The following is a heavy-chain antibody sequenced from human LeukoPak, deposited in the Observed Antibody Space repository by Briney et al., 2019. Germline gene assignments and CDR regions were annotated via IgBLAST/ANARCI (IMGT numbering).Heavy chain of an antibody. CDR1: GGSISSSSYY. CDR2: IYYSGST. Sequence: SETLSLTCTVSGGSISSSSYYWGWIRQPPEKGLGWIGSIYYSGSTYYNPSLKGRVTISVDTSKNQFSLKLSSVTAADTAVYYCARPGGIEDYYYYMDVWGKGTTVTVSS. J-gene: IGHJ6*03. D-gene: IGHD1-26*01. CDR3: ARPGGIEDYYYYMDV. V-gene: IGHV4-39*01.